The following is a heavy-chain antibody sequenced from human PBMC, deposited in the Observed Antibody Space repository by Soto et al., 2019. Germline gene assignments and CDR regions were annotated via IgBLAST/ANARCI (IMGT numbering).Heavy chain of an antibody. CDR2: ISSSSSYT. CDR1: GFTFSDYY. Sequence: NPGGSLRLSCAASGFTFSDYYMSWIRQAPGKGLEWVSYISSSSSYTNYADSVKGRFTISRDNAKNSLYLQMNSLRAEDTAVYYCARDRQVAPEFYYYYGMDVWGQGTTVTVSS. V-gene: IGHV3-11*05. J-gene: IGHJ6*02. CDR3: ARDRQVAPEFYYYYGMDV. D-gene: IGHD2-15*01.